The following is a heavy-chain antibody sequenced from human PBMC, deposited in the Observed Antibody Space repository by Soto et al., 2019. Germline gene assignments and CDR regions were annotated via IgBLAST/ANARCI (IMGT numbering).Heavy chain of an antibody. V-gene: IGHV4-34*01. D-gene: IGHD2-2*01. J-gene: IGHJ4*02. CDR3: ARGGLGYCTSSTCYPFDY. CDR2: ISHSGNT. CDR1: GGSLSDYY. Sequence: SETLSLTCAVSGGSLSDYYWSWIRQPPGKGLEWIGEISHSGNTNYNPSLKSRVLISVDASKNQFSLRLSSVTAADTAVYYCARGGLGYCTSSTCYPFDYWGQRTLVTSPQ.